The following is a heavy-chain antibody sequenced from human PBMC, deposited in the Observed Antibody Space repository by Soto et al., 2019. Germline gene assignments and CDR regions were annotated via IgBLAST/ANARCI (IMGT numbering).Heavy chain of an antibody. J-gene: IGHJ4*02. V-gene: IGHV3-23*01. Sequence: EVELLESGGGLSPPGGSLRLSCAASGFIFRSTAMAWVRQAPGKGLEWVSHISGSGVSTYFSDSVKGRFTISRDNSNNTLYLQMNSLRAEDTVVYFCAAVMGSDYDYVWGSLTFDDWGQGTLVTVSS. CDR1: GFIFRSTA. CDR3: AAVMGSDYDYVWGSLTFDD. D-gene: IGHD3-16*01. CDR2: ISGSGVST.